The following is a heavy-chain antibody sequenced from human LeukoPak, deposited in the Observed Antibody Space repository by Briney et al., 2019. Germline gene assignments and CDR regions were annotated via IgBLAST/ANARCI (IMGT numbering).Heavy chain of an antibody. CDR1: GFTFSDYY. J-gene: IGHJ3*02. CDR2: ISSSSSTI. Sequence: GGSLGLSCAASGFTFSDYYVSWIRQAPGKGLEWISYISSSSSTIYYADSVKGRFTISRDNAKKSLYLEMNSLRAGDTAVYYCAREEWELHEGAFDIWGQGTMVTVSS. CDR3: AREEWELHEGAFDI. V-gene: IGHV3-11*01. D-gene: IGHD1-26*01.